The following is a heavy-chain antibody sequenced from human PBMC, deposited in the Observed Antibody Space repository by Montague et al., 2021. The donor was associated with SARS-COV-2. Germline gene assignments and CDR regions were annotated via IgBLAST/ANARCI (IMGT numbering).Heavy chain of an antibody. J-gene: IGHJ4*02. CDR3: ARGIWYAN. CDR2: IYYSGST. V-gene: IGHV4-59*01. CDR1: GGSISPYY. Sequence: SETLSLTCTVSGGSISPYYWYWIRQSPGKGLEWIGDIYYSGSTTYNPSLESRVTISVDTSKNQFSLRLSSVTAADTAVYYCARGIWYANWGQGILVTVSS. D-gene: IGHD6-13*01.